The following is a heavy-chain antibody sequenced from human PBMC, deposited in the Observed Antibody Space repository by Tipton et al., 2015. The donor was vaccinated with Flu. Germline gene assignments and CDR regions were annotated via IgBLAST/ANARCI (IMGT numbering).Heavy chain of an antibody. J-gene: IGHJ4*02. CDR1: GGSITSYV. Sequence: LRLSCTVSGGSITSYVWTWIGQPPGKGLEWIGYVHYSEGANYNTSLKSRVTMSVDTSKNHVSLNLMSVTAADTAVYYCARSGKLAEYYWGQGTLVTVSS. CDR3: ARSGKLAEYY. CDR2: VHYSEGA. V-gene: IGHV4-59*08. D-gene: IGHD1-1*01.